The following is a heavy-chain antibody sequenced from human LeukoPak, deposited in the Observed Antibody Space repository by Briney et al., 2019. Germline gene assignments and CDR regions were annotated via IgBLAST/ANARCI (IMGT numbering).Heavy chain of an antibody. CDR1: GFTFSSSA. V-gene: IGHV3-23*01. Sequence: GGSLRLSCAASGFTFSSSAMSWVRQAPGKGLEWVSAISNNGGYTYYADSVQGRFTISRDNSKSTLCLQMNSLRAEDTAVYYCARDSPFTMVRGVITDWGQGTLVTVSS. CDR3: ARDSPFTMVRGVITD. J-gene: IGHJ4*02. D-gene: IGHD3-10*01. CDR2: ISNNGGYT.